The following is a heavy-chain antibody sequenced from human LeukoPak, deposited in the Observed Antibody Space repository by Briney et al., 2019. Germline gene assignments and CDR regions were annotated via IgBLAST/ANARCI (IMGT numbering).Heavy chain of an antibody. CDR1: GGSFSGYY. Sequence: SETMYLICAVCGGSFSGYYWSWIRQPPGKGLEWIGEINHSGSTNYNPSLKSRVTISVDTSKNQFSLKLSSVTAADTAVYYCARVKAAYQTYNWFDPWGQGTLVTVSS. CDR3: ARVKAAYQTYNWFDP. V-gene: IGHV4-34*01. CDR2: INHSGST. D-gene: IGHD6-25*01. J-gene: IGHJ5*02.